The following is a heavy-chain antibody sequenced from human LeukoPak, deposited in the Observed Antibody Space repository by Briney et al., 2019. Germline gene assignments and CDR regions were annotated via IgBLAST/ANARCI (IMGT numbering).Heavy chain of an antibody. V-gene: IGHV3-11*04. CDR2: ISSSGSTI. J-gene: IGHJ3*02. CDR1: GFTFSDYY. Sequence: GGSLRLSCAASGFTFSDYYMSWIRPAPGKGLEWVSYISSSGSTIYYADSVKGRFTISRDNAKNSLYLQMNSLRAEDTAVYYCASSAHSSGSNLDAFDIWGQGTMVTVSS. CDR3: ASSAHSSGSNLDAFDI. D-gene: IGHD3-22*01.